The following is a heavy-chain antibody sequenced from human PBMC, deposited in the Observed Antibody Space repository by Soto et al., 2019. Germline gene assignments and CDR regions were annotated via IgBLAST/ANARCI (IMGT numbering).Heavy chain of an antibody. CDR3: ARDRSGGSPWYY. D-gene: IGHD6-19*01. J-gene: IGHJ4*02. Sequence: QVQLQESGPGLVKPSQTLSLTCTVSGGSISSGGYYWSWIRQHPGKGLEWIGYIYYSGSTYYNPSLKRRVTISVDTSKHQFSLKLSSVTAADTAVYYCARDRSGGSPWYYWGQGTLVTVSS. V-gene: IGHV4-31*03. CDR1: GGSISSGGYY. CDR2: IYYSGST.